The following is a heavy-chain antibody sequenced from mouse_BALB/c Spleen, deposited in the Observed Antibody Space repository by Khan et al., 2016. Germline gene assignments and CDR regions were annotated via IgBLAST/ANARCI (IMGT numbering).Heavy chain of an antibody. D-gene: IGHD1-1*01. CDR2: INTNTGEP. CDR3: AEDYYGSNWFAY. Sequence: QFQLVQFGPELKKPGETVKISCKAAGYTFTNYGMNWVKQAPGKGLKWMGWINTNTGEPTYAEEFKGHFVFSLETSASTAYLHINNLKNEDTATYCCAEDYYGSNWFAYWGQGTLVTVSA. J-gene: IGHJ3*01. V-gene: IGHV9-3*02. CDR1: GYTFTNYG.